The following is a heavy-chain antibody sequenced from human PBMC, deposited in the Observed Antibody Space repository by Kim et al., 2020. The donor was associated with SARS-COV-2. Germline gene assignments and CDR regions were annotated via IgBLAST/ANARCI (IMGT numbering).Heavy chain of an antibody. J-gene: IGHJ4*01. CDR1: GASISSGDYY. Sequence: SETLSLTCTVSGASISSGDYYWSWIRQPPGKGLEWIGRISNGGTTYYNPFLKSRVVISLDMSKNQFSLKLSSETAADTAVYYCARVAGDSGPCPYYFD. V-gene: IGHV4-30-4*01. D-gene: IGHD3-10*01. CDR2: ISNGGTT. CDR3: ARVAGDSGPCPYYFD.